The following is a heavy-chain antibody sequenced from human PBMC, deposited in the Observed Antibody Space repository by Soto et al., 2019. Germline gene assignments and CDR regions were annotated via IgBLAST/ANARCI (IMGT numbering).Heavy chain of an antibody. Sequence: SVKLAGTDSGGACSSYAISWLRQAPGQGLEWMGVIIPIFGRANDAQKFQRRVTITADESTSTAYLEMSSLRSEDTAVYYCARDKRPYRSSPGYYGMDVWGQGTTVTVS. CDR3: ARDKRPYRSSPGYYGMDV. CDR2: IIPIFGRA. V-gene: IGHV1-69*01. D-gene: IGHD6-6*01. J-gene: IGHJ6*02. CDR1: GGACSSYA.